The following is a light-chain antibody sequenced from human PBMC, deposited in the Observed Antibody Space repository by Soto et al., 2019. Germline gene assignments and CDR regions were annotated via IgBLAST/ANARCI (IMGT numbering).Light chain of an antibody. V-gene: IGKV3-20*01. CDR2: GAS. CDR3: QQYEGSVT. CDR1: QSVSSSY. Sequence: EIVLTQSPGTLSLSPGERATLSCRASQSVSSSYLAWYQQKPGQAPRLLIYGASSRAPGIPDRFSGSGSGTDFTLTISRLDPEDFAVYYCQQYEGSVTFGQGTKVDIK. J-gene: IGKJ1*01.